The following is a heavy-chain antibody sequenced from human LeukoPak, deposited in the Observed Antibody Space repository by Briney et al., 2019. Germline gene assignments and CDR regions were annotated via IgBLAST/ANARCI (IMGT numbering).Heavy chain of an antibody. CDR2: ISAYNGNT. J-gene: IGHJ4*02. CDR3: ARDLYYYGSGSYPFDY. Sequence: ASVKVSCKASGYTFTSYGISWVRQAPGQGSEWMGWISAYNGNTNYAQKLQGRVTMTTDTSTSTAYMELRSLRSDDTAVYYCARDLYYYGSGSYPFDYWGQGTLVTVSS. V-gene: IGHV1-18*01. D-gene: IGHD3-10*01. CDR1: GYTFTSYG.